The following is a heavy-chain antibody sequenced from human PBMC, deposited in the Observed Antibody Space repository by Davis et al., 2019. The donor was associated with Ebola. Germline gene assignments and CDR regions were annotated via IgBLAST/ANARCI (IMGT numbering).Heavy chain of an antibody. CDR2: IYPGDSDA. CDR3: PRHYNWFDP. CDR1: GYSFTSYW. J-gene: IGHJ5*02. Sequence: GESLKISCKASGYSFTSYWIGWVRQMPGKGLEWVAIIYPGDSDARYSPSFQGQVTISADKSISTAYLQWSSLKASDTGMYYCPRHYNWFDPWGQGTLVTVSS. V-gene: IGHV5-51*01.